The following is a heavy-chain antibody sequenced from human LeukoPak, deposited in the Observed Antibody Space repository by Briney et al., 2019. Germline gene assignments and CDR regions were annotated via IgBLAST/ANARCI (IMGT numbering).Heavy chain of an antibody. Sequence: GGSLRLSWAASGFTVTDYGMHWVRQAPGKGLEWVTFIRFDGSNKDYADSVKGRFTISRDNSRNTLFLQMNSLRAEDTAVYYCAKDGYYDSSGYSYYYYYMDVWGKGTTVTVSS. CDR2: IRFDGSNK. V-gene: IGHV3-30*02. D-gene: IGHD3-22*01. J-gene: IGHJ6*03. CDR1: GFTVTDYG. CDR3: AKDGYYDSSGYSYYYYYMDV.